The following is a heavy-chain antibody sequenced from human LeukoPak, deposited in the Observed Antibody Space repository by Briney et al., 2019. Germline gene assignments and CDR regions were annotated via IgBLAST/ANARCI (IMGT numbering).Heavy chain of an antibody. CDR2: IYSGGTT. CDR1: GFTVSSNY. J-gene: IGHJ4*02. D-gene: IGHD6-19*01. V-gene: IGHV3-53*01. Sequence: PGGSLRLSCAASGFTVSSNYMSWVRQAPGKGLEWVSVIYSGGTTYYADSVKGRFTISRDNSKNTLYLHMSSLRAEDTAVYYCARELSSSAAGTSGALDYWGQGTLVTVSS. CDR3: ARELSSSAAGTSGALDY.